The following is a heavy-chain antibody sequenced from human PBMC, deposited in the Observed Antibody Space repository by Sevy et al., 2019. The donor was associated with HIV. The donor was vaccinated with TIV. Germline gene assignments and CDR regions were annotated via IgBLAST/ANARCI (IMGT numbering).Heavy chain of an antibody. Sequence: SETLSVTCAVYGGSFSGYYWSWIRQPPGKGLEWIGEINHSGSTNYNPSLKSRVTISVDTSKNQFSLKLSSVTAADTAVYYCARAPRCYYDSSGYYYKVGYYGIDVWGQGTTVTVSS. D-gene: IGHD3-22*01. CDR1: GGSFSGYY. CDR3: ARAPRCYYDSSGYYYKVGYYGIDV. J-gene: IGHJ6*02. V-gene: IGHV4-34*01. CDR2: INHSGST.